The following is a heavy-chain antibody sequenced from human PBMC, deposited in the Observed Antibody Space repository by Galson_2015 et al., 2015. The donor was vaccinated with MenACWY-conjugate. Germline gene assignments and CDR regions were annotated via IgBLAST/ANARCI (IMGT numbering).Heavy chain of an antibody. Sequence: ETLSLTCTVSGGSINNYFWSWIRQPPGKGLEWIGYIYYSGSTDYNPSLKSRVTISLDTSHNQFSLRLSSVTAADTAVYYCARHDNGAVPGGLYTFDMWGQGAMVTVSS. D-gene: IGHD3-10*01. J-gene: IGHJ3*02. CDR1: GGSINNYF. CDR3: ARHDNGAVPGGLYTFDM. CDR2: IYYSGST. V-gene: IGHV4-59*08.